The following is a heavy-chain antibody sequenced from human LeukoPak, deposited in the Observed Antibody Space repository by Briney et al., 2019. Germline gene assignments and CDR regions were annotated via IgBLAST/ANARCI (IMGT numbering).Heavy chain of an antibody. CDR2: VGGSDDTA. CDR3: AKKSFSTGAFDI. V-gene: IGHV3-23*01. CDR1: GFTFSSYS. Sequence: ETGGSLRLSCAASGFTFSSYSMTWVRQAPGKGLEWVSSVGGSDDTANYAASVTGRSTISRDNSKTSVYLQMSNLGAENTAIYYCAKKSFSTGAFDIWGQGTMVTVSS. D-gene: IGHD3-3*02. J-gene: IGHJ3*02.